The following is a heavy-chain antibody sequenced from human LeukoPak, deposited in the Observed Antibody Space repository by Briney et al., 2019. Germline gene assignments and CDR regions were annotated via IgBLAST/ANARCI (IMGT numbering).Heavy chain of an antibody. CDR3: ARVAAADYFDY. Sequence: ASVKVSCKASGYTFTGYYMHWVRQAPGQGLEWMGWINPNSGDTNYAQKLQGRVTMTTDTSTSTAYMELRSLRSDDTAVYYCARVAAADYFDYWGQGTLVTVSS. CDR1: GYTFTGYY. CDR2: INPNSGDT. V-gene: IGHV1-2*02. J-gene: IGHJ4*02. D-gene: IGHD6-13*01.